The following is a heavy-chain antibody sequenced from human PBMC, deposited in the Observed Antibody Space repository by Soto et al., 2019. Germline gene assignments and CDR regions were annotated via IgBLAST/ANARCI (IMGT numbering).Heavy chain of an antibody. CDR3: AKDLYRQQESSRSDY. Sequence: EVQLVESGGGLVQPGRSLRLSCAASGFTFDDYAMHWVRQAPGKGLEWVSGISWNSGSIGYADSVKGRFTISRDNAKNSLYLQMNSLRAEDTALYYCAKDLYRQQESSRSDYWGQGTLVTVSS. CDR1: GFTFDDYA. CDR2: ISWNSGSI. V-gene: IGHV3-9*01. J-gene: IGHJ4*02. D-gene: IGHD6-13*01.